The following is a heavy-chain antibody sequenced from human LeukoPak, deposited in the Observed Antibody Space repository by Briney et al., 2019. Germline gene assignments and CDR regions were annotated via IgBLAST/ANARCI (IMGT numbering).Heavy chain of an antibody. CDR2: VSSSSSTI. CDR3: ARDQGLDTAMVETFDY. D-gene: IGHD5-18*01. CDR1: GFTFSSYS. Sequence: GGSLRLSCAASGFTFSSYSMNWVRQAPGKGLEWVSYVSSSSSTIYYADSVKGRFTISRDNAKNSLYLQMNSLRAEDTAVYYCARDQGLDTAMVETFDYWGQGTLVTVSS. J-gene: IGHJ4*02. V-gene: IGHV3-48*01.